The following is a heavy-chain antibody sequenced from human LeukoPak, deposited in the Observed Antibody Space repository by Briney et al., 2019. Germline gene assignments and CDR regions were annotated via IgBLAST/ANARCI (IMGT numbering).Heavy chain of an antibody. V-gene: IGHV3-48*01. J-gene: IGHJ4*02. Sequence: PGGSLRLSCAASGFTFSSYSMNWVRQAPGKGLEWVSYISSSSSTIYYADSVKGRFTISRDNSKNTLYLQMNSLRAEDTAVYYCAKASIAVAENFDYWGQGTLVTVSS. D-gene: IGHD6-19*01. CDR3: AKASIAVAENFDY. CDR2: ISSSSSTI. CDR1: GFTFSSYS.